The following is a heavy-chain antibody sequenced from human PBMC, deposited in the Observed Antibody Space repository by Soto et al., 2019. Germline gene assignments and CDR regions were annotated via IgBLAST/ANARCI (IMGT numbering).Heavy chain of an antibody. J-gene: IGHJ5*02. CDR3: WGGQRGVGEAFVP. CDR1: GFTFSDYW. Sequence: PGGSLRLSCAASGFTFSDYWMSWIRQTPGKGLEWVSYISKSGSNLYYADSVKGRFTISRDSAKNSLYLQMNSPRADDTAVYYCWGGQRGVGEAFVPWGQGTMVTVSS. CDR2: ISKSGSNL. D-gene: IGHD3-10*01. V-gene: IGHV3-11*01.